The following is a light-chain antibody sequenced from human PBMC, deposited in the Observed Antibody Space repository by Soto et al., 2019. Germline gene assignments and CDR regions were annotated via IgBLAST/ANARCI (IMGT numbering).Light chain of an antibody. Sequence: EIVMTQSPATLSVSPGERATLSCRASQSVSSNLACYQQKPGQAPRLLIYGASTRATGIPARFSCSGCGTEFTLTISSLQSEDFAVYYCQQYKNWPPGFGQGTKVEIK. V-gene: IGKV3-15*01. J-gene: IGKJ1*01. CDR2: GAS. CDR3: QQYKNWPPG. CDR1: QSVSSN.